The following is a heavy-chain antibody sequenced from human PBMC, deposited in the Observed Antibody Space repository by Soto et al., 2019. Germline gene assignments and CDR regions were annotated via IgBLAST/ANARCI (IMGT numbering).Heavy chain of an antibody. CDR1: GGSFSGYY. D-gene: IGHD2-2*01. Sequence: PSETLSLTCAVYGGSFSGYYWSWIRQPPGKGLEWIGEINHSGSTNYNPSLKSRVTISVDTSKSQFSLKLSSVTAADTAVYYCARAGTFIVVVPAARDNWFDPWGQGTLVTVSS. V-gene: IGHV4-34*01. J-gene: IGHJ5*02. CDR2: INHSGST. CDR3: ARAGTFIVVVPAARDNWFDP.